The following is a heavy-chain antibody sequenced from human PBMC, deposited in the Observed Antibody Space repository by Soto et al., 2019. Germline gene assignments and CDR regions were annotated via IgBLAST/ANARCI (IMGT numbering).Heavy chain of an antibody. CDR2: IRSKANSYAT. Sequence: GGSLRLSCAASGFTFSGSAMHWVRQASGKGLEWVGRIRSKANSYATAYAASVKGRFTISRDDSKNTAYLQMNSLKTEDTAVYYCTRLKSSGPDDYWGQGTLVTVSS. CDR1: GFTFSGSA. J-gene: IGHJ4*02. V-gene: IGHV3-73*01. D-gene: IGHD6-6*01. CDR3: TRLKSSGPDDY.